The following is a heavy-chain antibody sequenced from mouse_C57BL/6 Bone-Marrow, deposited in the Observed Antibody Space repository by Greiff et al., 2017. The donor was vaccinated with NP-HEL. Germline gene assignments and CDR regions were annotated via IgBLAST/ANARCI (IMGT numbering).Heavy chain of an antibody. D-gene: IGHD2-4*01. CDR3: SRGLDYDGGYFDV. CDR1: GYTFTSYG. V-gene: IGHV1-58*01. Sequence: VQLQQSGAELVRPGSSVKMSCKTSGYTFTSYGINWVKQRPGQGLEWIGYIYIGNGYTEYNEKFKGKATLTSDTSSSTAYMQLSSLTSEDSAIFLWSRGLDYDGGYFDVWGTGPTVTVSS. J-gene: IGHJ1*03. CDR2: IYIGNGYT.